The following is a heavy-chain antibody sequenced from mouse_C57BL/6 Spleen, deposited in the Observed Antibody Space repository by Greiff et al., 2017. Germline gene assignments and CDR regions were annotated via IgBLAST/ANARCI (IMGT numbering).Heavy chain of an antibody. J-gene: IGHJ1*03. Sequence: VQLQQPGAELVKPGASVKLSCKASGYTFTSYWMHWVKQRPGQGLEWIGMIHPNSGSTNYNEKFKSKATLTVDKSSSTAYMQLSSLTSEDSAVYYCARSGDYVYFDVWGTGTTVTVSS. D-gene: IGHD2-4*01. CDR3: ARSGDYVYFDV. V-gene: IGHV1-64*01. CDR2: IHPNSGST. CDR1: GYTFTSYW.